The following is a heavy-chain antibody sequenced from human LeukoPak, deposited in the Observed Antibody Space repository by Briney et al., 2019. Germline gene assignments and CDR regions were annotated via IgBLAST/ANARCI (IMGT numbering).Heavy chain of an antibody. J-gene: IGHJ4*02. Sequence: GGSLRLSCAGSGFTFNNYAVTWVRQAPGKGLEWVSTISGNSGSTYYADSVKGRFTISRDNSKSTLYLQMDSLRAEDTAVYYCAKDIQYDSSGYHYKGYFDYWGQGTLVTVSS. CDR3: AKDIQYDSSGYHYKGYFDY. V-gene: IGHV3-23*01. CDR2: ISGNSGST. CDR1: GFTFNNYA. D-gene: IGHD3-22*01.